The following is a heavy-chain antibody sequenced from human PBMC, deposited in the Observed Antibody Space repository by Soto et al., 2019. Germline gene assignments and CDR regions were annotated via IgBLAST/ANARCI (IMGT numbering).Heavy chain of an antibody. J-gene: IGHJ4*02. CDR3: SRFLDF. Sequence: GGSLRLSRAASGLTFSSFCMDWVRQAPGKGLEWVANINPDGSEEHYVDSVKGRFTISRDNAKNSLYLQMSSLTAEDSALYYCSRFLDFWGQGTRVTVSS. CDR1: GLTFSSFC. V-gene: IGHV3-7*01. CDR2: INPDGSEE.